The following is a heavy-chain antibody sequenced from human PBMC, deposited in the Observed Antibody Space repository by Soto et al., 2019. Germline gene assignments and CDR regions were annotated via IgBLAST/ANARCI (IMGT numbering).Heavy chain of an antibody. CDR1: GGSISSGGYY. CDR2: IYYSGTT. CDR3: ARTRSGSESYWYFDF. D-gene: IGHD3-10*01. Sequence: QVQLQESGPGLVKPSQTLSLTCRVSGGSISSGGYYWSWIRHLPGTGLEWIGYIYYSGTTYYNPSLASRLTISGATSKNQFPLKLASMTAADTAVYYCARTRSGSESYWYFDFWGRGTLVTVSS. J-gene: IGHJ2*01. V-gene: IGHV4-31*03.